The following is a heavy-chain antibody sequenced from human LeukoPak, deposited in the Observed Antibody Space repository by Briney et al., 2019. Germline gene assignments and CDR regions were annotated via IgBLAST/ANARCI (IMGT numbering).Heavy chain of an antibody. D-gene: IGHD7-27*01. Sequence: SETLSLTCTVSGGSISSYYWSWIRQPPGKGLEWIGYIYYSGSTNYNPSLKSRVTISVDTSKNQFSLKLSSVTAADTAVYYCARDLLGIRYAFDIWGQGTMVTVSS. J-gene: IGHJ3*02. CDR2: IYYSGST. CDR1: GGSISSYY. CDR3: ARDLLGIRYAFDI. V-gene: IGHV4-59*12.